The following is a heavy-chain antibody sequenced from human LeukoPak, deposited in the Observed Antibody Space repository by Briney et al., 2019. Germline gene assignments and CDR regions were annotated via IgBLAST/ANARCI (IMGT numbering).Heavy chain of an antibody. J-gene: IGHJ6*03. V-gene: IGHV4-34*01. Sequence: PSETLSLTCAVYGGSFSGYYWSWIRQPPGKGLEWIGEINHSGGTNYNPSLKSRVTISVDTSKNQFSLKLSSVTAADTAVYYCARGLCSSTSCSYYYYYYYMDVWGKGTTVTVSS. CDR2: INHSGGT. CDR1: GGSFSGYY. D-gene: IGHD2-2*01. CDR3: ARGLCSSTSCSYYYYYYYMDV.